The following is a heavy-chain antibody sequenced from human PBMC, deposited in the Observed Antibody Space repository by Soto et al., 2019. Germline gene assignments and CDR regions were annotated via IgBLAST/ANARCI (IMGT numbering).Heavy chain of an antibody. J-gene: IGHJ4*02. CDR2: ISYDGSNK. V-gene: IGHV3-30-3*02. Sequence: QVQLVESGGGVVQPGRSLRLSCAASGFTFSSYAMHWVRQAPGKGLEWVAVISYDGSNKYYADSVKGRFTISRDNSKNTLYLQMNSLRAEDTAVYYCAKTLRGRCFDYWGQGTLVTVSS. D-gene: IGHD3-10*01. CDR1: GFTFSSYA. CDR3: AKTLRGRCFDY.